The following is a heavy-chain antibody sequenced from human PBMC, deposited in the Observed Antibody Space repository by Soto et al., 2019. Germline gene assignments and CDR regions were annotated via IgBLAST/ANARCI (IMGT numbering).Heavy chain of an antibody. J-gene: IGHJ4*02. D-gene: IGHD4-17*01. CDR3: ARTNFMTTGGGADY. CDR1: GESISSGDYY. Sequence: QVQLQESGPGLVKPSQTLSLSCTVSGESISSGDYYWSWISQPPGKGLEWIGYIFYSGSTYYNPSLKSRVTISVDTSKNQFSLKLSSVTAADSAVYYCARTNFMTTGGGADYWGQGTLVTVSS. V-gene: IGHV4-30-4*01. CDR2: IFYSGST.